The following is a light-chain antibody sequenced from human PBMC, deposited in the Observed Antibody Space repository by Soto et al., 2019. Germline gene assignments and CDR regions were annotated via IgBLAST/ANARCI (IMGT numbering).Light chain of an antibody. CDR2: DVK. CDR1: SSDVGGYNY. Sequence: AVLTQPRSASGSPGQPITISCTGTSSDVGGYNYVSWYQQHPAKAPRYIIYDVKKRTTGFPNRFSGSKSGNTASLTISGLQDEDEADYYCCSYASDYSYVFGTRPKVTV. CDR3: CSYASDYSYV. J-gene: IGLJ1*01. V-gene: IGLV2-11*01.